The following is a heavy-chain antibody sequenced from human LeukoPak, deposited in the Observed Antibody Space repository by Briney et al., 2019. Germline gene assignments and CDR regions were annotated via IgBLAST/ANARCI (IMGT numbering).Heavy chain of an antibody. CDR1: GFTFSSCA. Sequence: GGSLRLSCSASGFTFSSCAMHWVRQAPGKGLEHVSAIGITGISTYYADSVKGRFTISRDNSKNTLYLQMSSLRAEDTAVYYCATDPGRDGYNYPDYWGQGTLVTVSS. CDR2: IGITGIST. V-gene: IGHV3-64D*09. CDR3: ATDPGRDGYNYPDY. J-gene: IGHJ4*02. D-gene: IGHD5-24*01.